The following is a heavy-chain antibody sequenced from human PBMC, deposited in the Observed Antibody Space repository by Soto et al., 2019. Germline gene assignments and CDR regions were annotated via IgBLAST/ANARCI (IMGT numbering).Heavy chain of an antibody. D-gene: IGHD2-2*01. J-gene: IGHJ6*02. Sequence: PGGSLRLSCAASGFTFSSYSMNWVRQAPGKGLEWVSYISSSSSTIYYADSVKGRFTISRDNAKNSLYLQMNSLRDEDTAVYYCARDRSSRYYYYGMDVWGQGTTVTVS. V-gene: IGHV3-48*02. CDR2: ISSSSSTI. CDR1: GFTFSSYS. CDR3: ARDRSSRYYYYGMDV.